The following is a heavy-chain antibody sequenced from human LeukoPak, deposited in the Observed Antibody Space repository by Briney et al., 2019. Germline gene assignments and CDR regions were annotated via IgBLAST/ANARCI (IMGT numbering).Heavy chain of an antibody. V-gene: IGHV1-18*04. CDR1: GYTFTNYG. Sequence: ASVKVSCKASGYTFTNYGISWVRQAPGQGLEWMGWISGYNGNTKYAQKLQGRVTTTTDTSTSTAYMDLRSLRSDDTAVYYCARASDDILTGYPGELDYWGQGTLVTVSS. J-gene: IGHJ4*02. D-gene: IGHD3-9*01. CDR3: ARASDDILTGYPGELDY. CDR2: ISGYNGNT.